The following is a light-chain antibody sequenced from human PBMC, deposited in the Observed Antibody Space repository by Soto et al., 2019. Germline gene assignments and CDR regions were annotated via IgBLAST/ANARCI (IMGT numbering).Light chain of an antibody. CDR1: QSISRD. CDR2: TAS. V-gene: IGKV1-17*01. Sequence: DIQMTQSPSSFSSSLGDIVTITCRASQSISRDLNWYQQKPGKAPKLLIYTASSLQSGVPSRFSGSGSGTEFTLTISSLQPDDFATYYCQQYNSYSWTFGQGTKVDIK. J-gene: IGKJ1*01. CDR3: QQYNSYSWT.